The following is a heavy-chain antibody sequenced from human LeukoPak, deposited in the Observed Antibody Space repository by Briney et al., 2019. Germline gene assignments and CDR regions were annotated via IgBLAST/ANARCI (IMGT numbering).Heavy chain of an antibody. CDR3: AKDWAGSGVFDI. CDR2: ISWNSGSI. CDR1: GFTFDDYA. Sequence: SLRLSCAASGFTFDDYAMHWVRQAPGKGLEWVSGISWNSGSINYAGSVKGRFTISRDNAKNSLFLQMNSLRAEDTALYYCAKDWAGSGVFDIWGQRTMVTVSS. D-gene: IGHD2-15*01. V-gene: IGHV3-9*01. J-gene: IGHJ3*02.